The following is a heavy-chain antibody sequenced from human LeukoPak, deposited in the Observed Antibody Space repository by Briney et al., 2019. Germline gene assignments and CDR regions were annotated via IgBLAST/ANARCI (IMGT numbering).Heavy chain of an antibody. CDR2: IRGGGGSA. V-gene: IGHV3-23*01. J-gene: IGHJ3*02. CDR3: ARDPNGDYIGAFDM. CDR1: GGSISSHY. Sequence: LSLTCTVSGGSISSHYWSWIRQPPGKGLEWVSAIRGGGGSAFYADSVKGRFTISRDNSKYTLFLQMNSLRAEDTAVYYCARDPNGDYIGAFDMWGPGTMVTVSS. D-gene: IGHD4-17*01.